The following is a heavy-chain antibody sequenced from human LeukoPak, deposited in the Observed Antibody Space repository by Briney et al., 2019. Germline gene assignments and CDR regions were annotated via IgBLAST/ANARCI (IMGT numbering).Heavy chain of an antibody. D-gene: IGHD3-22*01. Sequence: GASVKVSCKASGYTFTSYDINWVRQATGQGLEWMGWMNPNSGNTGYAQKFQGRVTMTRNTSISTAYMELSSLRSEDTAVYYCARVTYYYDSSGYIYSVHYYYYGMDVWGQGTTVTVSS. CDR1: GYTFTSYD. V-gene: IGHV1-8*01. J-gene: IGHJ6*02. CDR2: MNPNSGNT. CDR3: ARVTYYYDSSGYIYSVHYYYYGMDV.